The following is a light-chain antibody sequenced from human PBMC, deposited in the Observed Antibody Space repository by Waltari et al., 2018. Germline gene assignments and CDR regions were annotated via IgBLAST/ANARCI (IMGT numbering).Light chain of an antibody. CDR2: GAS. V-gene: IGKV3-15*01. J-gene: IGKJ2*01. Sequence: EIVMTQSPATLSVSPGERAILSCRASQSVTTNLAWYQQKPGQAPRLLIYGASTRATDIPARFSGSRSGTEFTLTISSLQSEDFAVYYCHQYNDGPPFNFGPGTKLEIK. CDR3: HQYNDGPPFN. CDR1: QSVTTN.